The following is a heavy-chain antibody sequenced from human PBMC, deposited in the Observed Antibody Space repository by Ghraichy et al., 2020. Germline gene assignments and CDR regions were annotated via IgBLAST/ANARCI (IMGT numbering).Heavy chain of an antibody. J-gene: IGHJ2*01. CDR2: IYYSGST. CDR1: GGSISSGGYS. CDR3: ARDCGGDCSEADWYFDL. V-gene: IGHV4-30-4*07. Sequence: SETLSLTCAVSGGSISSGGYSWSWIRQPPGKGLEWIGYIYYSGSTYYNPSLKSRVTISVDTSKNQFSLKLSSVTAADTAVYYCARDCGGDCSEADWYFDLWGRGTLVTVSS. D-gene: IGHD2-21*02.